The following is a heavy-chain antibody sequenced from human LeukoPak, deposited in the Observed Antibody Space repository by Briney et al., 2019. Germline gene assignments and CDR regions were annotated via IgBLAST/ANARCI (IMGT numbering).Heavy chain of an antibody. D-gene: IGHD3-9*01. V-gene: IGHV1-46*01. CDR1: GYTFTSYY. J-gene: IGHJ4*02. Sequence: ASVKVSCKASGYTFTSYYMHWVRQAPGQGLEWMGIINPSGGSTSYAQKFQGRVTMTRDTSTSTVYMELSSLRSEDTAVYYCATDILTGYLFDYWGQGTLVTVSS. CDR3: ATDILTGYLFDY. CDR2: INPSGGST.